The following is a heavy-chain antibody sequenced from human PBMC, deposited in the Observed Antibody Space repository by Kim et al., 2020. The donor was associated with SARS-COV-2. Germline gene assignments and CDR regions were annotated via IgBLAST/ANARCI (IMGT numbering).Heavy chain of an antibody. Sequence: GGSLRLSCAASGFTFSSYGMHWVRQAPGKGLEWVAVISYDGSNKYYADSVKGRFTISRDNSKNTLYLQMNSLRAEDTAVYYCARDRRSPDAFDIWGQGTMVTVSS. CDR2: ISYDGSNK. V-gene: IGHV3-33*05. J-gene: IGHJ3*02. CDR1: GFTFSSYG. CDR3: ARDRRSPDAFDI.